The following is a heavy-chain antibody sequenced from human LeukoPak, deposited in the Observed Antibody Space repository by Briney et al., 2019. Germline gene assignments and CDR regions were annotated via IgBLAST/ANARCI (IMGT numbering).Heavy chain of an antibody. D-gene: IGHD6-13*01. CDR2: INHSGST. Sequence: SEALSLTCAVYGGSFSGYCWSWIRQPPGKGLEWIGEINHSGSTNYNPSLKSRVTISVDTSKNQFSLKLNSVTAADTAVYYCARGGFRAAAGTALWYWGQGTLVTVSS. CDR3: ARGGFRAAAGTALWY. J-gene: IGHJ4*02. V-gene: IGHV4-34*01. CDR1: GGSFSGYC.